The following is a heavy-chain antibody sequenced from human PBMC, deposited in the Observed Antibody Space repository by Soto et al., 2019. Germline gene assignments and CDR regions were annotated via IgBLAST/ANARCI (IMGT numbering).Heavy chain of an antibody. J-gene: IGHJ4*02. CDR2: ISNSGTT. D-gene: IGHD3-16*01. Sequence: QVQLQESGPGLVKPSETLSLTCTVSGDSIRSYYWTWIRQPPGKGLEWIGYISNSGTTNYNSSLKSRLAMSLSKSKNQFSLKLGSVTAADTVVYYCARAPGSYGYYYLDYWGQGTVVTVSS. V-gene: IGHV4-59*01. CDR1: GDSIRSYY. CDR3: ARAPGSYGYYYLDY.